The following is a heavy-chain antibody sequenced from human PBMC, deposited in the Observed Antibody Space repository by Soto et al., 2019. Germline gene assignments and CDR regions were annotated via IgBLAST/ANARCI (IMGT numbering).Heavy chain of an antibody. Sequence: QPGGSLRLSCAASGFTFDDYAMHWVRQAPGKGLEWVSGISWNSGSIGYADSVKGRFTISRDNAKNSLYLQMNSLRAEDTALYYCAKDMFSLIAAAGLDYWGQGTLVTVSS. CDR1: GFTFDDYA. CDR3: AKDMFSLIAAAGLDY. J-gene: IGHJ4*02. CDR2: ISWNSGSI. V-gene: IGHV3-9*01. D-gene: IGHD6-13*01.